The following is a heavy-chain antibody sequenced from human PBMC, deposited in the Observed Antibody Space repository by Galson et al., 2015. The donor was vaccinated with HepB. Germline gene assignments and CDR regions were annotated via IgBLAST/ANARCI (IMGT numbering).Heavy chain of an antibody. V-gene: IGHV3-48*01. CDR3: ASRWYSSSSPAY. CDR2: ISSNSRTI. Sequence: SLRLSCAASGFTFSSYSINWVRQAPGKGLEWISYISSNSRTIYYADSVKGRFTISRDNAKNLLYLQMNSLRAEDTAVYFCASRWYSSSSPAYWGQGTLVTVSS. J-gene: IGHJ4*02. CDR1: GFTFSSYS. D-gene: IGHD6-13*01.